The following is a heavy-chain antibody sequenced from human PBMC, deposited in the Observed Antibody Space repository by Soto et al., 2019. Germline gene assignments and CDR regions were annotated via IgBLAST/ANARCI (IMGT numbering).Heavy chain of an antibody. CDR1: GFTFSSYA. CDR3: AKDPSPTYGDYSFHYFDY. D-gene: IGHD4-17*01. J-gene: IGHJ4*02. V-gene: IGHV3-23*01. Sequence: GESLKISCAASGFTFSSYAMSWVRQAPGKGLEWVSAISGSGGSTYYADSVKGRFTISRDNSKNTLYLQMNSLRAEDTAVYYCAKDPSPTYGDYSFHYFDYWGQGTLVTVSS. CDR2: ISGSGGST.